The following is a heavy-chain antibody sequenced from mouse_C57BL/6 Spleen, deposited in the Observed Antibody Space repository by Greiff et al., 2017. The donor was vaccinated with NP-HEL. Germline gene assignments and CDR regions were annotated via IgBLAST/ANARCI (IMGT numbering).Heavy chain of an antibody. Sequence: QVQLKESGAELARPGASVKLSCKASGYTFTSYGISWVKQRTGQGLEWIGEIYPRSGNTYYNEKFKGKATLTADKSSSTAYMELRSLTSEDSAVYFCAGGSSGPYYFDYWGQGTTLTVSS. CDR3: AGGSSGPYYFDY. V-gene: IGHV1-81*01. CDR2: IYPRSGNT. CDR1: GYTFTSYG. D-gene: IGHD3-2*02. J-gene: IGHJ2*01.